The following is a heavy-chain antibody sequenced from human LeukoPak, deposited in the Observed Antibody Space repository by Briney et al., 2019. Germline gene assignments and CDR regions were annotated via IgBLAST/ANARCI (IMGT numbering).Heavy chain of an antibody. J-gene: IGHJ3*02. D-gene: IGHD3-3*01. Sequence: GGSLRLSCAASGFTFSSYSMNWVRQAPGRGLEWVSYISSSSSTIYYAASVKGRFTISRDNAKNSLYLQMNSLRAEDTAVYYCASCRRTPYYDFRECAFDIWGQGTMVTVSS. CDR1: GFTFSSYS. CDR3: ASCRRTPYYDFRECAFDI. V-gene: IGHV3-48*01. CDR2: ISSSSSTI.